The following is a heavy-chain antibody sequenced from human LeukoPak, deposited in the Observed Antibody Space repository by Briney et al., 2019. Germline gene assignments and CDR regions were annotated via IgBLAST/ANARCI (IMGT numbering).Heavy chain of an antibody. D-gene: IGHD6-13*01. CDR3: ARVVRYSSSWEDY. Sequence: SVKVSCKASGGTFSSYTISWVRQAPGQGLEWMGRIIPILGIANYAQKFQGRVTITADKSTSTAYMELSSLRSEDTAVYYCARVVRYSSSWEDYWGQGTLATVSS. V-gene: IGHV1-69*02. CDR2: IIPILGIA. J-gene: IGHJ4*02. CDR1: GGTFSSYT.